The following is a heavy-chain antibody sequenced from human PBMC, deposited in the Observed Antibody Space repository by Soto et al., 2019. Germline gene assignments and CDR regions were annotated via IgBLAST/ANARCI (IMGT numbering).Heavy chain of an antibody. D-gene: IGHD3-22*01. CDR3: WSSYDSSGYYQSSYHDHGMRV. Sequence: QVQLVQSGAEVKKPGSSVKVSCKASGGTFSSYAISWVRQAPGQGLEWMGGIIPIFGTANYAQKFQGRVTANYAQKVRGRVTIAAEQSTSTAHKDLSRQRSEDTAVYFSWSSYDSSGYYQSSYHDHGMRVWGEGTTVTV. CDR2: IIPIFGTA. J-gene: IGHJ6*02. V-gene: IGHV1-69*12. CDR1: GGTFSSYA.